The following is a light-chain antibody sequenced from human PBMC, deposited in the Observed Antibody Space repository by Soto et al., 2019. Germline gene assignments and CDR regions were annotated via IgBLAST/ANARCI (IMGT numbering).Light chain of an antibody. J-gene: IGKJ1*01. Sequence: NVLTQSPGTLSLSPGERATLSCRASQTVTNSFFAWYQQKPGQAPRLLIYGISSRATGIPDRFSGSGSGTDFTLTISRLEPEDFAVYYCQQHSHWPPWTFGQRTRVEIQ. CDR1: QTVTNSF. CDR3: QQHSHWPPWT. CDR2: GIS. V-gene: IGKV3D-20*02.